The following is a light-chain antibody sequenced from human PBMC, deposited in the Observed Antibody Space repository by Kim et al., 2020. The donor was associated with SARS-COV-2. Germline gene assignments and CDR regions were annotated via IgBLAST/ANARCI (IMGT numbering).Light chain of an antibody. V-gene: IGKV1-5*01. CDR2: DAS. CDR1: QSIGGW. CDR3: QHHSTYPIT. J-gene: IGKJ5*01. Sequence: IQLTQSPSTLSASVGDRVTITCRASQSIGGWLAWYQQKPGKAPKVLIYDASSVESGVPSRFSGSGSGTEFTLTISSLQPDDSATYYCQHHSTYPITFGQGTRLEIK.